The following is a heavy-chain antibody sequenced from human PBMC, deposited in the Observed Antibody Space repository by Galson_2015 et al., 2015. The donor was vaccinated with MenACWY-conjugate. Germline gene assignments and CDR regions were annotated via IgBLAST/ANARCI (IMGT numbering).Heavy chain of an antibody. Sequence: SLRLSCAASGFTFSSYRMNWVRQAPGKGLEWVSSISSSSSYIYYADSVKGRFTISRDNAKNSLYLQMNSLRAEDTAVYYCASRGIAAAGYFQHWGQGTLVTVSS. J-gene: IGHJ1*01. CDR2: ISSSSSYI. D-gene: IGHD6-13*01. CDR1: GFTFSSYR. V-gene: IGHV3-21*01. CDR3: ASRGIAAAGYFQH.